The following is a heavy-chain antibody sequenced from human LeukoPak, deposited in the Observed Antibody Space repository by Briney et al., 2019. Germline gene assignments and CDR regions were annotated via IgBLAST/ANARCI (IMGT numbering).Heavy chain of an antibody. V-gene: IGHV3-21*01. Sequence: GGSLRLSCAASGFTFSSYSMDWVRQAPGKGLEWVSSISSSSSYIYYADSVKGRFTISRDNAKNSLYLQMNSLRAEDTAVYYCAREGGGYYYGMDVWGQGTTVTVSS. J-gene: IGHJ6*02. CDR3: AREGGGYYYGMDV. D-gene: IGHD2-15*01. CDR1: GFTFSSYS. CDR2: ISSSSSYI.